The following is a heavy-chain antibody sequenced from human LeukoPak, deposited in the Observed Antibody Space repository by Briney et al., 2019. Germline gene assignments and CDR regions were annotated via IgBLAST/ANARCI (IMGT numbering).Heavy chain of an antibody. D-gene: IGHD6-13*01. CDR3: ARLAAAGTNFDY. Sequence: PGGSPRLSCAASGFTFSSYGMHWVRQAPGKGLEWVAFIRYDGTNKYYADSVKGRFTISRDNSKNTLYLQMNSLRAEDTAVYYCARLAAAGTNFDYWGQGTLVTVSS. CDR1: GFTFSSYG. CDR2: IRYDGTNK. V-gene: IGHV3-30*02. J-gene: IGHJ4*02.